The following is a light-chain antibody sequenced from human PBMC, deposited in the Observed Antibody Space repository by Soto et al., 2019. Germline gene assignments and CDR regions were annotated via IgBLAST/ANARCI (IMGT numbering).Light chain of an antibody. CDR3: TSYAGSNIPVV. Sequence: QSALTQPPSASGSPGQTVTISCTGTSSDVGGYNFVSWYQQHPGKAPKLIIYEVSKPPPGVPDRFSGSKSGNTASLTVSGLQADDEADYYCTSYAGSNIPVVFGGGTKLTVL. V-gene: IGLV2-8*01. CDR2: EVS. CDR1: SSDVGGYNF. J-gene: IGLJ2*01.